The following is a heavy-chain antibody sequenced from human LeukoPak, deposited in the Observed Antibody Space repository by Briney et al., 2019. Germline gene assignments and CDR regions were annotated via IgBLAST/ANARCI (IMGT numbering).Heavy chain of an antibody. V-gene: IGHV3-74*01. CDR2: INSDGSST. CDR3: ARDRKQQLTLDV. Sequence: AGSLRLSCAASGFTFSSYWMHWVRHAPGKGLVWVSRINSDGSSTSYADSVKGRFTISRDNAKNTLYLQMNSLRAEDTAVYYCARDRKQQLTLDVWGKGTTVTVSS. D-gene: IGHD6-13*01. J-gene: IGHJ6*04. CDR1: GFTFSSYW.